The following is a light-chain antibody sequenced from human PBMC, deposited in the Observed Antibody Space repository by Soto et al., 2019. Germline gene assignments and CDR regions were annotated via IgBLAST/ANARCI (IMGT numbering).Light chain of an antibody. J-gene: IGLJ3*02. CDR1: SSDVGNYNL. V-gene: IGLV2-23*01. CDR3: TSFARGSTLV. CDR2: VTS. Sequence: QSVLTQPAAVSGSPGQSITISCTGTSSDVGNYNLVSWYQQYPGKAPKLMIYVTSKRPSGVSNRFSGSKSGDTASLTISGLQAEDEADYYCTSFARGSTLVFGGGTKLTVL.